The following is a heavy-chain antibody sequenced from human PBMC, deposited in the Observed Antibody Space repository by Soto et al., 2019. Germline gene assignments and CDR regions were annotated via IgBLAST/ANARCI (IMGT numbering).Heavy chain of an antibody. Sequence: LRLSCAASGFTFSSYSMNWVRQAPGKGLEWVSSISSSSSYIYYVDSVKGRFTISRDNAKNSLYLQMNSLRAEDTAVYYCARGWGSGWHYGMDVWGQGTTVTVSS. CDR1: GFTFSSYS. V-gene: IGHV3-21*01. CDR3: ARGWGSGWHYGMDV. J-gene: IGHJ6*02. D-gene: IGHD6-19*01. CDR2: ISSSSSYI.